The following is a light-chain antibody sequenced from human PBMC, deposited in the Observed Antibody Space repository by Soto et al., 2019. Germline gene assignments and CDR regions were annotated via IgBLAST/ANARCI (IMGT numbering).Light chain of an antibody. Sequence: GDRVNITCRASQSISSWLAWSQQNPGKAPKLLIYDASSVESGVPSRGSGSGFGTEFTLTITRLLPDYFATYYCQQYGTFGQGTKVDIK. CDR2: DAS. J-gene: IGKJ1*01. CDR1: QSISSW. V-gene: IGKV1-5*01. CDR3: QQYGT.